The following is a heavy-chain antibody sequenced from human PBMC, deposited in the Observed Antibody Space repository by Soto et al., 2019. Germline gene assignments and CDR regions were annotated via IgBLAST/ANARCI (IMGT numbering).Heavy chain of an antibody. J-gene: IGHJ5*02. D-gene: IGHD5-12*01. CDR1: GYSLTDLS. CDR2: FDPEDGET. Sequence: GASVKVSCKVSGYSLTDLSMHWVRQAPGKGLEWMGGFDPEDGETIYAQRFQGRVTMTEDTSTDTAYMELSSLRSEDTAVYYCATAYIVATNHVGFWFDPWGQGTLVTVSS. CDR3: ATAYIVATNHVGFWFDP. V-gene: IGHV1-24*01.